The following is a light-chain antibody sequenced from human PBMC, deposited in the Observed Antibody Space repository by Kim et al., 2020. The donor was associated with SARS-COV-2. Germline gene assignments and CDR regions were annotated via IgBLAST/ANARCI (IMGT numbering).Light chain of an antibody. CDR2: YDS. J-gene: IGLJ2*01. CDR1: NIGSKS. V-gene: IGLV3-21*04. CDR3: QVWDSSSDLHVV. Sequence: PGKTDRITCGGNNIGSKSVHWYQQKPGQAPVLVIYYDSDRPSGIPERFSGSNSGNTATLTISRVEAGDEADYYCQVWDSSSDLHVVFGGGTQLTVL.